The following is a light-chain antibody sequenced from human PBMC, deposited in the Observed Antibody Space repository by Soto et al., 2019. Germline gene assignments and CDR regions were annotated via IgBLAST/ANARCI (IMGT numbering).Light chain of an antibody. CDR2: DVT. V-gene: IGLV2-8*01. CDR1: SSDVGGYNY. CDR3: QSYDNSLNTIL. J-gene: IGLJ2*01. Sequence: QSALTQPPSASGSPGQSVTISCTGTSSDVGGYNYVSWYQQHPGKAPKLMIYDVTKRPSGVPDRFSGSKSGNTASLTVSGLQAEDEADYYCQSYDNSLNTILFGGGTKLTVL.